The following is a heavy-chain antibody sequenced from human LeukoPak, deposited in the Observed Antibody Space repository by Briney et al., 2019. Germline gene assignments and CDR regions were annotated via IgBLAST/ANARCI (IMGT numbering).Heavy chain of an antibody. V-gene: IGHV4-4*07. CDR3: ARSWAAKWELPGQFDS. J-gene: IGHJ4*02. CDR2: VFSRGTT. CDR1: DASMNNYY. Sequence: SETQSLTCTVSDASMNNYYWSWIRQSPEKGLEWIGFVFSRGTTNYNPSFKSRLTMSIDTSKKQFSLRLSSVTAADTAVYFCARSWAAKWELPGQFDSWGQGRLVSVSS. D-gene: IGHD1-26*01.